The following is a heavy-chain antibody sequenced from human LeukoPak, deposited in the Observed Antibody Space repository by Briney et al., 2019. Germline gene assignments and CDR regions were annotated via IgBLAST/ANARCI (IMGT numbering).Heavy chain of an antibody. CDR2: IYSIGNT. D-gene: IGHD3-10*01. J-gene: IGHJ4*02. CDR3: AGERTGFGECDY. V-gene: IGHV4-59*11. Sequence: PSETLSLTCTVSGGSISSQYWSWIRQPPGKGLEWIGYIYSIGNTKYNPSLKSRVTIPVDTSKNKFSLNLSSVTAADTAVYYCAGERTGFGECDYWGQGTLVTVSS. CDR1: GGSISSQY.